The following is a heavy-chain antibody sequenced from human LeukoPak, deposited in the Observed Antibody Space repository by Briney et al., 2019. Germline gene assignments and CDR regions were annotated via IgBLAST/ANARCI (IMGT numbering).Heavy chain of an antibody. D-gene: IGHD6-13*01. CDR1: GYSISSGYY. CDR2: IYHSGST. Sequence: SETLSLTCTASGYSISSGYYWGWIRQPPGKGLEWIGSIYHSGSTYSNPSLKSRVTISVDTSKNHFSLKLTSVTAADTAVYYCARNIAAAATYYFDYWGQGTLVTVSS. J-gene: IGHJ4*02. V-gene: IGHV4-38-2*02. CDR3: ARNIAAAATYYFDY.